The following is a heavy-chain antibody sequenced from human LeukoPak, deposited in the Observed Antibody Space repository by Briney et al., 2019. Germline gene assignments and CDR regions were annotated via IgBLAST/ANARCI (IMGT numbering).Heavy chain of an antibody. D-gene: IGHD1-26*01. CDR2: ISSSSSYI. CDR3: ARGSQWELLSSWFDP. CDR1: GFTFSSYS. V-gene: IGHV3-21*01. J-gene: IGHJ5*02. Sequence: PGGSLRLSCAASGFTFSSYSMNWVRQAPGKGLEWVSSISSSSSYIYYADSVKGRFTISRDNAKNSLYLQMNSLRAEDTAVYYCARGSQWELLSSWFDPWGRGTLVTVSS.